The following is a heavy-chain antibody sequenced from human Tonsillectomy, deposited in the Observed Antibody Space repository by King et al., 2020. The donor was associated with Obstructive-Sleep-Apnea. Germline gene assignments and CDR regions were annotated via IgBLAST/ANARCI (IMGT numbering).Heavy chain of an antibody. J-gene: IGHJ6*02. CDR2: IYYSGST. V-gene: IGHV4-31*03. Sequence: QLQESGPGLVKPSQTLSLTCTVSGGSISSGGYYWSWIRQHPGNGLEWIGYIYYSGSTYYNPSLKSRVTISVDTSKNQFSLKLSSVTAADTAVYYCARDSGWLQSGMDVWGQGTTVTVSS. CDR1: GGSISSGGYY. CDR3: ARDSGWLQSGMDV. D-gene: IGHD5-24*01.